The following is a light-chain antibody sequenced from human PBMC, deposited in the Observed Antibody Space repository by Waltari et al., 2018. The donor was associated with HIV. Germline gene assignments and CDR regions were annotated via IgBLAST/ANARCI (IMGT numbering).Light chain of an antibody. J-gene: IGLJ2*01. CDR3: ASWDDSLSVV. CDR1: SSHIGRNY. CDR2: RNN. V-gene: IGLV1-47*01. Sequence: QSALPQPPSASGTPGQRVTISCSGTSSHIGRNYVYWYLQLPGTAPKLLIYRNNQRPSRVPDRFSGSKSGTSASLAISGLRSEDEADYYCASWDDSLSVVFGGGTKLTVL.